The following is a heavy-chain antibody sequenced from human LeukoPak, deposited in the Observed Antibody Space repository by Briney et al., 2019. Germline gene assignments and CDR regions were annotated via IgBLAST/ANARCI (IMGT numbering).Heavy chain of an antibody. Sequence: GASLRVSCTASGYTFSDHYIHWVRQAPGQGPEWMAWINTNTGGTTSPEKVQGRVTLTRDTSITTAYIQLNRLTSDDPAVYYCATDRLSNSRYRRLENWFDPWGQGTLVTVSS. D-gene: IGHD2/OR15-2a*01. V-gene: IGHV1-2*02. CDR2: INTNTGGT. J-gene: IGHJ5*02. CDR1: GYTFSDHY. CDR3: ATDRLSNSRYRRLENWFDP.